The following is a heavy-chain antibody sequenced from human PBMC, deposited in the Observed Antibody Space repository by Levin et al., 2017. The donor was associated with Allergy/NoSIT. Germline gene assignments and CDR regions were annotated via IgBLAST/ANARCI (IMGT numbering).Heavy chain of an antibody. CDR3: ARDEKSRYYGMDV. Sequence: AGGSLRLSCAASGFSFSTSPMTWIRQAPGRGLEWVSRISDTGGTTYYAPSFKGRFSISRDNSKNTVYLQMNSLRAADTAVYFCARDEKSRYYGMDVWGPGTTVTVSS. CDR1: GFSFSTSP. J-gene: IGHJ6*02. V-gene: IGHV3-23*01. CDR2: ISDTGGTT.